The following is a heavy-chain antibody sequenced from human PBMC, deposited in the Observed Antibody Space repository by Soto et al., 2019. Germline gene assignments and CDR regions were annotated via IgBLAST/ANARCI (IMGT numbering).Heavy chain of an antibody. Sequence: GGSLRLSCAASGFTFSSYGMHWARQAPGKGLEWVAVISYDGSNKYYADSVKGRFTISRDNSKNTLYLQMNSLRAEDTAVYYCAKVPGSGGSVAALAAFDIWGQGTMVTVSS. J-gene: IGHJ3*02. D-gene: IGHD2-15*01. V-gene: IGHV3-30*18. CDR1: GFTFSSYG. CDR3: AKVPGSGGSVAALAAFDI. CDR2: ISYDGSNK.